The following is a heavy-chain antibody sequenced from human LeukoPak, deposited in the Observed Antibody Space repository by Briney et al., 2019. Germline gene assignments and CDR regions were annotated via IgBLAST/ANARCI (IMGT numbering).Heavy chain of an antibody. CDR3: ASQTAGDDYFDY. V-gene: IGHV4-30-2*01. CDR1: GGSISSGGYS. CDR2: IYHSGST. Sequence: TLSLTCAVSGGSISSGGYSWSWIRQPPGKGLEWIGYIYHSGSTYYNPSLKSRVTISVDSSKNQFSLKLSSVTAADTAVYYCASQTAGDDYFDYWGQGTLVTVSS. J-gene: IGHJ4*02.